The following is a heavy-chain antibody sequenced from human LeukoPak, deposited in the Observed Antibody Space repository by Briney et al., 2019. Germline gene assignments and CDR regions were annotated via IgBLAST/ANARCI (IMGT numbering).Heavy chain of an antibody. V-gene: IGHV1-2*02. CDR1: GYTFSDHY. J-gene: IGHJ4*02. CDR2: INPNSGGT. Sequence: GASVKVSCKGSGYTFSDHYIHWVRQAPGQGLEWMGWINPNSGGTNYAQKFQGRVTMTRDTSISTVYMELSRLRSDDTAVYYCARICDPNGGSCYFSFDYWGQGTLVTVSS. D-gene: IGHD2-15*01. CDR3: ARICDPNGGSCYFSFDY.